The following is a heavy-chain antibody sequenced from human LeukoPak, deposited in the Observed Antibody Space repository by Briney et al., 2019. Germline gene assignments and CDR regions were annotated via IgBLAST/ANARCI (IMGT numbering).Heavy chain of an antibody. V-gene: IGHV4-61*02. CDR1: GGSISSGSYY. J-gene: IGHJ4*02. CDR2: IYTSGST. Sequence: SQTLSLTCTVSGGSISSGSYYWRWIRQPAGKGLVWIGRIYTSGSTNYNPSLKSRVTISVDTSKNQFSLKLSSVTAADTAVYYCARARSSWYGALFDYWGQGTLVTVSS. D-gene: IGHD6-13*01. CDR3: ARARSSWYGALFDY.